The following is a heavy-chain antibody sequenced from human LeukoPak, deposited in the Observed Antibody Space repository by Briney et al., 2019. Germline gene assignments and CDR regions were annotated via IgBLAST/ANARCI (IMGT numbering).Heavy chain of an antibody. Sequence: GRSLRLSCAASGFTFSSYAMHWVRQAPGKGLEWVAVISYDGSNKYYADSVKGRFTISRDNSKNTLYLQMNSLRAEDTAVHYCARDMYESVAAASHWGPYFDYWGQGTLVTVSS. V-gene: IGHV3-30*04. D-gene: IGHD6-13*01. J-gene: IGHJ4*02. CDR3: ARDMYESVAAASHWGPYFDY. CDR2: ISYDGSNK. CDR1: GFTFSSYA.